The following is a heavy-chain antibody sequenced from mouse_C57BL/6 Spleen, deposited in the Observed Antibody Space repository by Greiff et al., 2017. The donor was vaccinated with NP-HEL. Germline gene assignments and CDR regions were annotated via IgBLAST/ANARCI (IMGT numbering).Heavy chain of an antibody. Sequence: VQLKESGPGLVKPSQSLSLTCSVTGYSITSGYYWNWIRQFPGNKLEWMGYISYDGSNNYNPSLKNRISITRDTSKNQFFLKLNSVTTEDTATYYCASIYYDYDGGYWGQGTTRTVSS. J-gene: IGHJ2*01. CDR3: ASIYYDYDGGY. CDR1: GYSITSGYY. D-gene: IGHD2-4*01. CDR2: ISYDGSN. V-gene: IGHV3-6*01.